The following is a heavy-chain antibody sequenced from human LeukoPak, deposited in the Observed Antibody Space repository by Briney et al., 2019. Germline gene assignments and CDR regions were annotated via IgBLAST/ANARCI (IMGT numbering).Heavy chain of an antibody. J-gene: IGHJ4*02. CDR3: ARPDCSSTSCYTLEY. V-gene: IGHV3-13*01. D-gene: IGHD2-2*02. CDR2: IGTAADA. CDR1: GFTFSTYD. Sequence: GGSLRLSCAASGFTFSTYDMHWVRLPTGKGLEWVSSIGTAADAYYADSVKGRFTISRENAKDTLYLQMNSLRAEDTAVYYCARPDCSSTSCYTLEYWGQGTLVTVSS.